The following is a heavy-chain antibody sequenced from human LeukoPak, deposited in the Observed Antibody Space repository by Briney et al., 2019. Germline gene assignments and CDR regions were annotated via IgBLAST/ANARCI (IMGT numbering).Heavy chain of an antibody. V-gene: IGHV1-24*01. CDR1: GYTLTELS. CDR2: FDPEDGET. D-gene: IGHD3-22*01. Sequence: ASVKVSCKVSGYTLTELSMHWVRQAPGKGLEWMGGFDPEDGETIYAQKFQGRVTMTEDTSTDTAYMELSSLRSEDTAEYYCATVVITTFNFDYWGQGTLVTVSS. J-gene: IGHJ4*02. CDR3: ATVVITTFNFDY.